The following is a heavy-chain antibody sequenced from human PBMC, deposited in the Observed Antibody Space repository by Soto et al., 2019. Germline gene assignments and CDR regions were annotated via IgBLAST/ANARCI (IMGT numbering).Heavy chain of an antibody. CDR2: IYSGGST. D-gene: IGHD2-8*01. CDR3: ARGMSMGYYYYMDV. CDR1: GFTVSSNY. Sequence: EVQLVESGGGLVQPGGSLRLSCAASGFTVSSNYMSWVRQAPGKGLEWVSVIYSGGSTYYADSVKGRFTISRDNSKNTLYLQMNSLRAEDTAVYYCARGMSMGYYYYMDVWGKGTTVTVSS. V-gene: IGHV3-66*01. J-gene: IGHJ6*03.